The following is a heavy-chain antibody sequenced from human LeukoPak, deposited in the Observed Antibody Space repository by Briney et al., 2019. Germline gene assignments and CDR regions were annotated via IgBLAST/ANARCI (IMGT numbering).Heavy chain of an antibody. CDR2: TWYDGSNK. D-gene: IGHD3-16*01. Sequence: PGGSLRLSCAASGFTFSSYGMHWVRQAPGKGLEWVAVTWYDGSNKYYADSVKGRFTISRDNSKNPLYLQMNSLRAEDTAVYYCAKDTDAYGGDMDVWGKGTTVTVSS. J-gene: IGHJ6*03. CDR1: GFTFSSYG. V-gene: IGHV3-33*06. CDR3: AKDTDAYGGDMDV.